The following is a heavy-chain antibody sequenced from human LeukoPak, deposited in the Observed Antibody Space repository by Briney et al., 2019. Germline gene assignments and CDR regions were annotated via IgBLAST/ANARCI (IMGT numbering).Heavy chain of an antibody. CDR2: ISSSGSSK. CDR3: ARVDYSVGSSSPFDY. CDR1: GFTSSSYA. V-gene: IGHV3-21*01. D-gene: IGHD6-6*01. J-gene: IGHJ4*02. Sequence: GGSLRLSCAASGFTSSSYAMNWVRQAPGKGLEWVSSISSSGSSKYYADSVKGRFTISRDNAKNSLYLQMNSLRAEDTTVYYCARVDYSVGSSSPFDYWGQGTLVTVSS.